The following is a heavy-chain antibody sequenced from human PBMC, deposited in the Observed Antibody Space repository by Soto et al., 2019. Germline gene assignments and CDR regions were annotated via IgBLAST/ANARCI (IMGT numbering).Heavy chain of an antibody. V-gene: IGHV4-31*03. Sequence: SETLSLTCTVSGGSISSGGYYWSWIRQHPGKGLEWIGYIYYSGSTYYNPSLKSRVTISVDTSKNQFSLKLSSVTAADTAVYYCARRNVVPAAKTLNAFDIWGQGTMVTVSS. CDR2: IYYSGST. D-gene: IGHD2-2*01. J-gene: IGHJ3*02. CDR1: GGSISSGGYY. CDR3: ARRNVVPAAKTLNAFDI.